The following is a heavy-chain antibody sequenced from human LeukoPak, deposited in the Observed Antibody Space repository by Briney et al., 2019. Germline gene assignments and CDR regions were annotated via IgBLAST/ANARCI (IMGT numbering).Heavy chain of an antibody. CDR2: ISGSGGST. D-gene: IGHD5-12*01. CDR1: GFTFSSYA. CDR3: AKDQIVAKGYYYYYYMDV. Sequence: PGGSLRLSCAASGFTFSSYAMSWVRQAPGKGLEWVSAISGSGGSTYYADSVKGRFTISRDNSKNTLYLQMNSLRGEDTAVYYCAKDQIVAKGYYYYYYMDVWGKGTTVTVSS. J-gene: IGHJ6*03. V-gene: IGHV3-23*01.